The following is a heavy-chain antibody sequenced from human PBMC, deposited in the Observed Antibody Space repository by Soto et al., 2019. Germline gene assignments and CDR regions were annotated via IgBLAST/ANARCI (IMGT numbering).Heavy chain of an antibody. CDR1: GGSISSCGYY. CDR2: IYYSGST. D-gene: IGHD3-3*01. J-gene: IGHJ5*02. Sequence: SETLSLTCTVSGGSISSCGYYWSWIRQHPGKGLEWIGYIYYSGSTYYNPSLKSRVTISVDTSKNQFSLKLSSVTAADTAVYSCARDRLSYVFSNWFDPRGQGTQVTVSS. CDR3: ARDRLSYVFSNWFDP. V-gene: IGHV4-31*03.